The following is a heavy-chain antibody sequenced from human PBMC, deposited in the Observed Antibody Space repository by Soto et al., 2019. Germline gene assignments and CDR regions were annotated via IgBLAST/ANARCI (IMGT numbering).Heavy chain of an antibody. D-gene: IGHD1-26*01. J-gene: IGHJ5*02. CDR1: GGSISSYY. CDR2: IYYSGST. V-gene: IGHV4-59*01. CDR3: ARDHSHVVGATNWFDP. Sequence: SETLSLTCTVSGGSISSYYWSWIRQPPGKGLEWIGYIYYSGSTNYNPSLKSRVTISVDTSKNQFSLKLSSVTAADTAVYYFARDHSHVVGATNWFDPWGQGTLVTVSS.